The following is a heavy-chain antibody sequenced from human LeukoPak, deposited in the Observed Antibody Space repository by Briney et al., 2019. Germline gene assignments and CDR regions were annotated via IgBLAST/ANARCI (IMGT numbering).Heavy chain of an antibody. CDR1: GFTLDDFA. CDR3: SKAAYDVLTGYYSYYYYAMDV. J-gene: IGHJ6*02. V-gene: IGHV3-43*02. CDR2: ISAGGDKT. Sequence: GGPLRHSCSTSGFTLDDFAMHWVRQVPGKGLEWVSLISAGGDKTYYADSVKGRFTISRDNRKKSLYLQMNSLTTDDTAFYYRSKAAYDVLTGYYSYYYYAMDVWGQGTTVAVSS. D-gene: IGHD3-9*01.